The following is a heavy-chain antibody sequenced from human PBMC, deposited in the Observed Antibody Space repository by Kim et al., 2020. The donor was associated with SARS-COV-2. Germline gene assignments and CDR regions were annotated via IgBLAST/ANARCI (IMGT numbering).Heavy chain of an antibody. V-gene: IGHV4-39*01. CDR1: GGSISSSSYY. J-gene: IGHJ4*02. CDR3: AEGSLVRGVPGVEESNHFDY. Sequence: SETLSLTCTVSGGSISSSSYYWGWIRQPPGKGLEWIGSMYYSGSTYYNPSLKSRVTIFVDTSKNQFSLKLSSVTAADTAVYYCAEGSLVRGVPGVEESNHFDYWGQGTLVTVSS. D-gene: IGHD3-10*01. CDR2: MYYSGST.